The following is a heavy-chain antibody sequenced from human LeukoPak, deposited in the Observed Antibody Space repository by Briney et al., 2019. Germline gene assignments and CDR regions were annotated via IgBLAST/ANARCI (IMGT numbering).Heavy chain of an antibody. D-gene: IGHD3-10*01. J-gene: IGHJ4*02. CDR2: TNPNSGNT. CDR3: ARGPGDYGSGSGDWYY. CDR1: GYTFTSYD. Sequence: ASVKVSCKASGYTFTSYDINWVRQATGQGLEWMGWTNPNSGNTGYAQKFQGRVTMTRNTSISTAYMELSSLRSEDTAVYYCARGPGDYGSGSGDWYYWGQGTLVTVSS. V-gene: IGHV1-8*01.